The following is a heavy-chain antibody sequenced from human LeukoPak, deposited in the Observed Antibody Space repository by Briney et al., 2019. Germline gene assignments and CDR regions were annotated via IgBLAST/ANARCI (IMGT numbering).Heavy chain of an antibody. CDR2: IYYSGST. V-gene: IGHV4-39*01. CDR3: ARLMLGSGWYAAY. CDR1: GGSISSSSYY. Sequence: SETLSLTCTVSGGSISSSSYYWGWIRQPPGKGLEWIGSIYYSGSTYYNPSLKSRVTISVDTSKNQFSLKLSSVTAADTAVYYCARLMLGSGWYAAYWGQGTLVTVSS. J-gene: IGHJ4*02. D-gene: IGHD6-19*01.